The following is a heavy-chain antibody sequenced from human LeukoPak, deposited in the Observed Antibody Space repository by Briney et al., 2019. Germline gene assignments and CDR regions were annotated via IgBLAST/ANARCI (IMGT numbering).Heavy chain of an antibody. CDR1: GYTFTSYG. Sequence: GASVKVSCKASGYTFTSYGISWVRQAPGQGQEWMGWISAYNGNPNYAQKLQRRVRMTTYTSTSTAHIELRSRKSADTAAYYCPRDGDSSGWYGDGSLDYWGQGTLVTVSS. J-gene: IGHJ4*02. V-gene: IGHV1-18*01. CDR3: PRDGDSSGWYGDGSLDY. D-gene: IGHD6-19*01. CDR2: ISAYNGNP.